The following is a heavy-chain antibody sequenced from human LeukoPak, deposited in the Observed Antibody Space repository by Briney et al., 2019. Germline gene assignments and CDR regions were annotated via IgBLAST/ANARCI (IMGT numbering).Heavy chain of an antibody. J-gene: IGHJ4*02. CDR3: ARALLTYYYGSGSE. CDR2: MNPNSGNT. Sequence: ASVKVSCKASGYTFTSYVINWVRQATGQGLEWMGWMNPNSGNTGYAQKFQGRVTMTRNTSISTAYMELSSLRSEDTAVYYCARALLTYYYGSGSEWGQGTLVTVSS. D-gene: IGHD3-10*01. V-gene: IGHV1-8*01. CDR1: GYTFTSYV.